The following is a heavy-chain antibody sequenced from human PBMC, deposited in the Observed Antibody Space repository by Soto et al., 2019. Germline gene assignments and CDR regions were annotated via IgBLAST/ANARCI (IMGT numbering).Heavy chain of an antibody. CDR3: AREGGYFDY. D-gene: IGHD3-16*01. J-gene: IGHJ4*02. Sequence: SETLSLTCTVSGGSISRGGYYWSWIRQHPGKGQEWIGYIYNSGSTYYNKYLKSRVTISVDTSKNQFSLKLSSVTAADTAVYYCAREGGYFDYGGQGTLVTVSS. V-gene: IGHV4-31*03. CDR1: GGSISRGGYY. CDR2: IYNSGST.